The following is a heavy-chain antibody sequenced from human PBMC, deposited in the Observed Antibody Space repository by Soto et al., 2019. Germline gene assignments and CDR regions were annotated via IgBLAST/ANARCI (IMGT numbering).Heavy chain of an antibody. CDR3: ARGPRAPHPHDYGMDV. Sequence: EVQLLESGGGLVQPGGSLRISCAASGFTFSSYVMNWVRQAPGKGLEWVSGIRGSGGDTFYADSVKGRFTISRDNSKNTLYLQMNSLRAEDTAVYYCARGPRAPHPHDYGMDVWGQGTTVTVSS. CDR2: IRGSGGDT. CDR1: GFTFSSYV. V-gene: IGHV3-23*01. J-gene: IGHJ6*02.